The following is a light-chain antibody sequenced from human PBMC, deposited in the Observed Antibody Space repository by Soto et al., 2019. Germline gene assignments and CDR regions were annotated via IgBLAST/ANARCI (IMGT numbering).Light chain of an antibody. Sequence: DIVMTRSPATLSVSPGERATLSCRACQSVSRTLAWYQQKPGQAPRLLIYGASTRATGIPARFSGSGSGTEFTLTIDSLQSEDFAVYYCQQYNDWPRTFGQGTKVDIK. CDR1: QSVSRT. CDR3: QQYNDWPRT. V-gene: IGKV3-15*01. CDR2: GAS. J-gene: IGKJ1*01.